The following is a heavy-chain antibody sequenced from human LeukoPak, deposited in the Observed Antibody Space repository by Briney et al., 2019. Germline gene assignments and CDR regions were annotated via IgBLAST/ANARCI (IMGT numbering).Heavy chain of an antibody. J-gene: IGHJ4*02. D-gene: IGHD3-3*01. V-gene: IGHV3-48*01. CDR1: GITFSYYY. Sequence: GSPKPLFAASGITFSYYYQNRVRQAPGKGPEWVSLLSSSSSTIYYADSVKGRFTISRDNAKNSLYLQMNSLRAEDTAVYYCARDPNYDFWSGYYFDYWGQGTLVTVSS. CDR3: ARDPNYDFWSGYYFDY. CDR2: LSSSSSTI.